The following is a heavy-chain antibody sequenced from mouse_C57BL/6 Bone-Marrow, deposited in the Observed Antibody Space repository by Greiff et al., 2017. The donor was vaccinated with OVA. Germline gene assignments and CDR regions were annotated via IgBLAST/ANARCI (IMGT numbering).Heavy chain of an antibody. CDR2: INPDSSTI. Sequence: AAGGVDFSRYWMSWVRRAPGKGLEWIGEINPDSSTINYAPSLKDKFIISRDNAKNTLYLQMSKVRSEDTALYYCAREGTAQAGFAYWGQGTLVTVST. CDR1: GVDFSRYW. J-gene: IGHJ3*01. D-gene: IGHD3-2*02. CDR3: AREGTAQAGFAY. V-gene: IGHV4-1*01.